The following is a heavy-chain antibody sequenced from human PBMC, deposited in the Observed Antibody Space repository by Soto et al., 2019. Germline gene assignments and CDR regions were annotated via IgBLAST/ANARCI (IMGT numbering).Heavy chain of an antibody. CDR3: AKDIDYDRRRGYYYYYYYMDV. CDR2: ISGGGGST. Sequence: RLSYTAAEFSLSSYAMTWVLKAQGEGLEWVSAISGGGGSTYYADSVKGRFTISRDNSKNTLYLQMNSLRGEDTAIYYCAKDIDYDRRRGYYYYYYYMDVWGKGTTVTVSS. D-gene: IGHD3-9*01. J-gene: IGHJ6*03. CDR1: EFSLSSYA. V-gene: IGHV3-23*01.